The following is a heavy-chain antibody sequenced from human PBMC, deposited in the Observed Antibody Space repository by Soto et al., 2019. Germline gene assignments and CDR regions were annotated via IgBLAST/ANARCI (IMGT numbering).Heavy chain of an antibody. J-gene: IGHJ6*02. Sequence: PGGSLRLSCAASKFTFNSYGMSWVRQAPGKGLEGVSGISGGGRSTYYADSVKGRFTISRDNSKNTLDLQMNSLTADDTAVYYCAKGYDFWSGPHYYYGMDVWGQGTTVTVSS. CDR3: AKGYDFWSGPHYYYGMDV. D-gene: IGHD3-3*01. CDR2: ISGGGRST. V-gene: IGHV3-23*01. CDR1: KFTFNSYG.